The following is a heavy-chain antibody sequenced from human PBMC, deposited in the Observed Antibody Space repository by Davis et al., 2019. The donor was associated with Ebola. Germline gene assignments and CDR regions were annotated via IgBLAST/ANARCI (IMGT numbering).Heavy chain of an antibody. J-gene: IGHJ3*01. CDR2: ISRSRAYI. CDR3: ARGSGCDGDCYPGLDALDV. V-gene: IGHV3-21*06. CDR1: GFIFSNYD. D-gene: IGHD2-21*02. Sequence: GSLRLSCAASGFIFSNYDINWVRQAPGKGLEWVSHISRSRAYIYYSDSVKGRFTISRDNAENSVFLQMDSLRDEDTAVYFCARGSGCDGDCYPGLDALDVWGQGTKVTVSS.